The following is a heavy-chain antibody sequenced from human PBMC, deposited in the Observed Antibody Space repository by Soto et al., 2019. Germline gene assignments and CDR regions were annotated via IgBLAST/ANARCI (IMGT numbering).Heavy chain of an antibody. V-gene: IGHV3-7*01. CDR2: VKEDGSEL. D-gene: IGHD3-16*01. Sequence: GGSLILSCSVAGFNLMIYWMSWVRQAPGKGLEWVASVKEDGSELYYLHSVRGRFSISRDSAGNALHLTMNYLSAEDTGVYFCARDIGFDYVNWGQGIPVTVSS. CDR3: ARDIGFDYVN. CDR1: GFNLMIYW. J-gene: IGHJ4*02.